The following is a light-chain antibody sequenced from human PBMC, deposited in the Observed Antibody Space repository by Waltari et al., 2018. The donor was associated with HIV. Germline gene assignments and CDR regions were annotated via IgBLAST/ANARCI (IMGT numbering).Light chain of an antibody. V-gene: IGKV3-20*01. Sequence: SCRASQSISSGYLAWYQQRPGQPPRLLIYGASNRATGIPDRFSGSGSGTVFTLTITGMEPEDFAMYYCQQYGSSPCTFGLGTKLEI. CDR2: GAS. CDR1: QSISSGY. CDR3: QQYGSSPCT. J-gene: IGKJ2*02.